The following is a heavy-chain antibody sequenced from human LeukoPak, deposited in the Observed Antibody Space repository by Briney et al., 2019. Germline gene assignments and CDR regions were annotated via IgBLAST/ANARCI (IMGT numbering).Heavy chain of an antibody. J-gene: IGHJ4*02. CDR3: ARGPGITGTIDY. CDR1: GGTFSSYA. D-gene: IGHD1-7*01. CDR2: ISAYNGNT. V-gene: IGHV1-18*01. Sequence: ASVTVSCKASGGTFSSYAISWVRQAPGQGLEWMGWISAYNGNTNYAQKLQGRVTMTTDTSTSTAYMELRSLRSDDTAVYYCARGPGITGTIDYWGQGTLVTVSS.